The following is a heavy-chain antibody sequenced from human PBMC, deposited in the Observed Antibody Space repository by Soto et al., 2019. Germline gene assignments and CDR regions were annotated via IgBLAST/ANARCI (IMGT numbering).Heavy chain of an antibody. J-gene: IGHJ6*02. Sequence: SVKVSCKASGCTFSNFVISWVRQAPGQGLEWMGGNIPIFGTANYAQKFQGRVTIIADESTGTTYMELTSLRSEDTAVYYCARAGSYYGSGSPPYGMDVWGQGTTVTVSS. CDR2: NIPIFGTA. V-gene: IGHV1-69*13. D-gene: IGHD3-10*01. CDR3: ARAGSYYGSGSPPYGMDV. CDR1: GCTFSNFV.